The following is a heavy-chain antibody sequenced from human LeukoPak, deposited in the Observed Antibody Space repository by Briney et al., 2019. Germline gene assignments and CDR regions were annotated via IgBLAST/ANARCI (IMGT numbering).Heavy chain of an antibody. V-gene: IGHV6-1*01. D-gene: IGHD6-19*01. Sequence: SQTLSLTCAISGDGVSSNSAAWNWMRQSPSRGLEWLGRTYYRSKWYNDDAVSVKSRITINPDTSKNQFSLQLNSVTPEDTAVYYCARDPVVSWSSGWYFNMDVWGKGTTVTVSS. J-gene: IGHJ6*03. CDR2: TYYRSKWYN. CDR1: GDGVSSNSAA. CDR3: ARDPVVSWSSGWYFNMDV.